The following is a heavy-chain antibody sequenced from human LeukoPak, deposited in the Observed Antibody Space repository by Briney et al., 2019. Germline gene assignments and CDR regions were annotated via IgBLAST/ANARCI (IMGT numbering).Heavy chain of an antibody. CDR1: GFTFSSYA. CDR3: ARDGIVVVPAAILRYYYYGVDV. V-gene: IGHV3-30-3*01. CDR2: ISYDGSNK. J-gene: IGHJ6*02. D-gene: IGHD2-2*02. Sequence: PGGSLRLSCAASGFTFSSYAMHWVRQAPGKGLEWVAVISYDGSNKYYADSVKGRFTISRDNSKNTLYLQMNSLRAEDTAVYYCARDGIVVVPAAILRYYYYGVDVWGQGTTVTVSS.